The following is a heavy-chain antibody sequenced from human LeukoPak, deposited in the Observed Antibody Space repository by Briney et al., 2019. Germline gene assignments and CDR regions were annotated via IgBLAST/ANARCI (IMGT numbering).Heavy chain of an antibody. CDR1: GYSFTSYW. V-gene: IGHV5-51*01. CDR2: IYPGDSDT. Sequence: GESLKISCKGSGYSFTSYWIGWVRQMPGKGLEWMGIIYPGDSDTRYSPSFQGQVTISADKSISTAYLQWSSLKASDTAMYYCARPYYYDSSGWLDFDYWGQGTLVTASS. CDR3: ARPYYYDSSGWLDFDY. D-gene: IGHD3-22*01. J-gene: IGHJ4*02.